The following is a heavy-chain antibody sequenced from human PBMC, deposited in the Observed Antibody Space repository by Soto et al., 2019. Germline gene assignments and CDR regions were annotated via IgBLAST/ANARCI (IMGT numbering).Heavy chain of an antibody. CDR3: ATYYYDSSGYHRGYYYYYGMDV. V-gene: IGHV1-24*01. Sequence: GASLKVSCKVSGYTLTELSMHWVRQAPGKGLEWMGGFDPEDGETIYAQKFQGRVTMTEDTSTDTAYMELSSLRSEGTAGYYCATYYYDSSGYHRGYYYYYGMDVWGQGTTVTVSS. J-gene: IGHJ6*02. CDR1: GYTLTELS. CDR2: FDPEDGET. D-gene: IGHD3-22*01.